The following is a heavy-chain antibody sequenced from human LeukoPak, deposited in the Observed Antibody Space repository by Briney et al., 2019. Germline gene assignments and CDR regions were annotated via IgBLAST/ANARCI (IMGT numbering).Heavy chain of an antibody. Sequence: GGSLRLSCAASGFTLSSYAMHWVRQAPGKGLEWVSVIYSGGSTYYADSVKGRFTIPRDNSKNTVYLQMNSLRVEDTAVYYCARVYDTSGYYGPVDYWGQGTLVTVSS. CDR1: GFTLSSYA. V-gene: IGHV3-66*01. CDR3: ARVYDTSGYYGPVDY. J-gene: IGHJ4*02. CDR2: IYSGGST. D-gene: IGHD3-22*01.